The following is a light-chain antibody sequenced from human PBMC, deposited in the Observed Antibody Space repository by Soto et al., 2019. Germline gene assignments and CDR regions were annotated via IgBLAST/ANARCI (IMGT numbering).Light chain of an antibody. V-gene: IGLV2-14*03. J-gene: IGLJ1*01. CDR1: SSDVGAYDF. CDR2: EVS. Sequence: QSALTQPASGSGAPGQSISISCTGTSSDVGAYDFVSWYQQHPDKAPKLMIYEVSNRPSGVSNRFSGSKSVNTATLTISGLQAEDEADYYCSSYTSSSTRVFGTGTKVT. CDR3: SSYTSSSTRV.